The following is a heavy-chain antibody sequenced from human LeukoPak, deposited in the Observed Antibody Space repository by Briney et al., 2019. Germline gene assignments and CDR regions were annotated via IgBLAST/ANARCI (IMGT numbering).Heavy chain of an antibody. CDR2: INHSGST. D-gene: IGHD3-22*01. CDR1: GGSFSGYY. J-gene: IGHJ4*02. Sequence: SETLSLTCAVYGGSFSGYYWSWIRQPPGKGLEWIGEINHSGSTNYNPSLKSRVTISVDTSKNQFSLKLSSVTAADTAVYYCARRSGSSGYYYGYWGQGTLVTVSS. CDR3: ARRSGSSGYYYGY. V-gene: IGHV4-34*01.